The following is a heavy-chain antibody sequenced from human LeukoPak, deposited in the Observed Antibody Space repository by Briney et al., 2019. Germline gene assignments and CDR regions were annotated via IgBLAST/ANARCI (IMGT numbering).Heavy chain of an antibody. CDR3: SPCGHAYDWFGP. CDR2: IIPFLGEV. D-gene: IGHD5-12*01. Sequence: GASVTVSFKAFGATLNIGHAFIWARQAPGQGLQWMGRIIPFLGEVNYAQNFQGRVSFTADKSTATMYMEMKSLRLDDTAIYYCSPCGHAYDWFGPWGQGTLVTVPS. CDR1: GATLNIGHA. J-gene: IGHJ5*02. V-gene: IGHV1-69*04.